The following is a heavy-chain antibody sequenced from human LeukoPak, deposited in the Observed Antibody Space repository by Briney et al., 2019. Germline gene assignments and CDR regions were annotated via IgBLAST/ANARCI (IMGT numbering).Heavy chain of an antibody. CDR2: IHYSGRT. Sequence: SETLSLTCTVSNGAMSTYYWNWIRQSPEKGLEWLGYIHYSGRTNYNPSLKTRLPMSIDTSTNQFSLNLSSVTAADTAVYFCAKTPDLQLSFPQFDSWGQGTLVTVSS. CDR1: NGAMSTYY. V-gene: IGHV4-59*01. D-gene: IGHD3-16*02. J-gene: IGHJ4*02. CDR3: AKTPDLQLSFPQFDS.